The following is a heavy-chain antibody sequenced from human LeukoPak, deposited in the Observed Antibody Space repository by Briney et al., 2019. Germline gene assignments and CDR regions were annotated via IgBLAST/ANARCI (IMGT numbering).Heavy chain of an antibody. J-gene: IGHJ5*02. V-gene: IGHV1-2*02. CDR1: GYTFTGYY. Sequence: ASVKVSCKASGYTFTGYYVYWVRQAPGQGLEWMGWINPNSGDTNYAQKFQGRVTKTRDTSISTAYMELSSLRSDDTAMYYCARMWSTATSGWNWFDPWGQGTLVTVSP. CDR3: ARMWSTATSGWNWFDP. D-gene: IGHD6-13*01. CDR2: INPNSGDT.